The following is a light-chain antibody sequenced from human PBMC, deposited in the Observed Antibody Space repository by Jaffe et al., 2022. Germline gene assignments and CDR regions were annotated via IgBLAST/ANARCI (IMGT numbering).Light chain of an antibody. CDR3: QQSYNTPYT. J-gene: IGKJ2*01. CDR2: GAS. CDR1: QSISSY. Sequence: DIQMTQSPSSLSASVGDRVTIICRSSQSISSYLNWYQHKPGKAPKLLIYGASSLQSGVPSRFSGSGSGTDFTLTISSLQPEDFATYYCQQSYNTPYTFGQGTKLDIK. V-gene: IGKV1-39*01.